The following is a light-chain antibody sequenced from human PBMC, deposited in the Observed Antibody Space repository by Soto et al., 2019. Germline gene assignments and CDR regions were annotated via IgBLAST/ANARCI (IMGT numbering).Light chain of an antibody. CDR1: ESISSSY. Sequence: EIVLTQSPGTLSLSPGEGATLSCRASESISSSYLAWYQQRPGQSPRLLIYAASSRAAGIPDRFSGSGSGADFTLTISRLEPEDFAVYYCLQDYGYPWTFGQGTRVEVK. J-gene: IGKJ1*01. CDR3: LQDYGYPWT. CDR2: AAS. V-gene: IGKV3-20*01.